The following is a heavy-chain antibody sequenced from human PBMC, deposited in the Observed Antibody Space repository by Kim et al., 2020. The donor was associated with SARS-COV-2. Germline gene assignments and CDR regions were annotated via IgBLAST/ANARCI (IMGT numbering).Heavy chain of an antibody. V-gene: IGHV1-2*04. D-gene: IGHD6-6*01. CDR1: GYTFTGYY. CDR3: AREFRPSRSRSYSSSSRPGYYFDY. CDR2: INPNSGGT. J-gene: IGHJ4*02. Sequence: ASVKVSCKASGYTFTGYYMHWVRQAPGQGLEWMGWINPNSGGTNYAQKFQGWVTMTRDTSISTAYMELSRLRSDDTAVYYCAREFRPSRSRSYSSSSRPGYYFDYWGQGTLVTVSS.